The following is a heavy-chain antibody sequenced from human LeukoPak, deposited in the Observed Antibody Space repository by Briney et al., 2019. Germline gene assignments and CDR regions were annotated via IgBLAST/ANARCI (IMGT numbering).Heavy chain of an antibody. J-gene: IGHJ4*02. CDR3: ARDRLGYSYGYGY. Sequence: GASVKVSCKASGYTFTSYYMHWVRQAPGQGLEWMGIINPSGGSTNYAQKFQGRVTITADESTSTAYMELSSLRSEDTAVYYCARDRLGYSYGYGYWGQGTLVTVSS. CDR1: GYTFTSYY. D-gene: IGHD5-18*01. CDR2: INPSGGST. V-gene: IGHV1-46*01.